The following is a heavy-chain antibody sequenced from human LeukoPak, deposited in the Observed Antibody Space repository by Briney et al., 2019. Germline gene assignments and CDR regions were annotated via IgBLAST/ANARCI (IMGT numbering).Heavy chain of an antibody. Sequence: GGSLRLSCAASGFTFSRFAMNWVRQAPGKGLEWVASITGSGDDSYYADSVKGRFTVARDNSRSTLSLQMNSLRADDTPIYFCTKDSVTTYLDDDYFDCWGQGTLVTVSA. CDR3: TKDSVTTYLDDDYFDC. V-gene: IGHV3-23*01. CDR2: ITGSGDDS. J-gene: IGHJ4*02. D-gene: IGHD1-1*01. CDR1: GFTFSRFA.